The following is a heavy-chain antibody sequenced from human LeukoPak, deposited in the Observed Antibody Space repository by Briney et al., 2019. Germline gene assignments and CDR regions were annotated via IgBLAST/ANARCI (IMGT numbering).Heavy chain of an antibody. CDR3: ASNGAPNYYYYYMDV. V-gene: IGHV4-34*01. CDR1: GGSFSGYY. Sequence: SETLSLTCAVYGGSFSGYYWSWIRQPPGKGLEWIGEINHSGSTNYNPSLKSRVTISVDTSKNQFSLKLSSVTAADTAVYYCASNGAPNYYYYYMDVWGKGTTVTVSS. J-gene: IGHJ6*03. D-gene: IGHD2-8*01. CDR2: INHSGST.